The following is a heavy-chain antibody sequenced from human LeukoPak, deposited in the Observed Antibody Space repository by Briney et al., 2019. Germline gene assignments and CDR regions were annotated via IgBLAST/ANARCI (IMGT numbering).Heavy chain of an antibody. CDR1: GVSISSGDYY. CDR3: ARDLWGGNYFDY. CDR2: IYYSGST. D-gene: IGHD2-21*01. Sequence: SQTLSLTCTVSGVSISSGDYYWSWIRQPPGKGLEWIGYIYYSGSTYYNPSLKSRVTISVDTSKNQFSLKLSSVTAADTAVYYCARDLWGGNYFDYWGQGTLVTVSS. J-gene: IGHJ4*02. V-gene: IGHV4-30-4*01.